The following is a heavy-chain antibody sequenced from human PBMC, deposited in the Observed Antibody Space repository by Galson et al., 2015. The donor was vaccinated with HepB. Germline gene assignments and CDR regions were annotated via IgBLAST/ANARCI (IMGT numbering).Heavy chain of an antibody. Sequence: SLRLSCAASGFTFSSYSMNWVRQAPGKGLEWVSYISSSSSTIYYADSVKGRFTISRDNAKNSLYLQMNSLRDEDTAVYYCAREIRGYDSSGYLDAFDIWGQGTMVTVSS. V-gene: IGHV3-48*02. CDR1: GFTFSSYS. CDR3: AREIRGYDSSGYLDAFDI. J-gene: IGHJ3*02. D-gene: IGHD3-22*01. CDR2: ISSSSSTI.